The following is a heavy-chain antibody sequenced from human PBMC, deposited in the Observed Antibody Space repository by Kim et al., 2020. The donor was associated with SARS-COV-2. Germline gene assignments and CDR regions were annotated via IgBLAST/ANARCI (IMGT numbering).Heavy chain of an antibody. CDR2: INHSGST. J-gene: IGHJ4*02. CDR3: ARGRNYDSSGYYYWDY. Sequence: SETLSLTCAVYGGSFSGYYWSWIRQPPGKGLEWIGEINHSGSTNYNPSLKSRVTISVDTSKNQFSLKLSSVTAADTAVYYCARGRNYDSSGYYYWDYWGQGTLVTVSS. V-gene: IGHV4-34*01. D-gene: IGHD3-22*01. CDR1: GGSFSGYY.